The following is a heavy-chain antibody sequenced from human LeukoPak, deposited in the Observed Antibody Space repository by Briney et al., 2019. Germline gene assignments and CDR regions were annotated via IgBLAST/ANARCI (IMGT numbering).Heavy chain of an antibody. V-gene: IGHV3-23*01. D-gene: IGHD6-13*01. Sequence: PGGSLRLSCAASGFTFSNYAMSWVRRAPGKGLEWVASISGSGARTYYAQSVQGRFSISRDNSKNTLNLQMDSLRAEDTAVYYCASLMRSAAGTDYWGQGTLVTVSS. CDR3: ASLMRSAAGTDY. CDR2: ISGSGART. CDR1: GFTFSNYA. J-gene: IGHJ4*02.